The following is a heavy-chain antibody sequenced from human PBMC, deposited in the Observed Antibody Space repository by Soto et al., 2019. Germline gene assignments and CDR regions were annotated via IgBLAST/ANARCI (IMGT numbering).Heavy chain of an antibody. D-gene: IGHD2-15*01. V-gene: IGHV3-73*02. CDR2: IRSKANSYAT. Sequence: EVQLVESGGGLVQPGGSLKLSCAASGFTFSDSPIHWVRQASGKGLEWVGRIRSKANSYATAYAASVKGRFTVSRDDSEGSAYLQMSSLNTEDTAVYYCTRRSEVTSGTGSDFDIWGRGTLVTVSS. CDR3: TRRSEVTSGTGSDFDI. CDR1: GFTFSDSP. J-gene: IGHJ2*01.